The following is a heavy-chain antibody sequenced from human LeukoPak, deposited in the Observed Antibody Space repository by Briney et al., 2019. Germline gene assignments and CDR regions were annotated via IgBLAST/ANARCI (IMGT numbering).Heavy chain of an antibody. Sequence: PGGSLRLSCAASGFTFSSYSMNWVRQAPGKGLEWVSFISSGSSYIYYADSVKGRFTISRDNAKNSLYLQMNSLRAEDTAVYYCARERSDSFDYWRQGTLVTVSS. V-gene: IGHV3-21*01. J-gene: IGHJ4*02. CDR3: ARERSDSFDY. CDR2: ISSGSSYI. CDR1: GFTFSSYS. D-gene: IGHD3-3*01.